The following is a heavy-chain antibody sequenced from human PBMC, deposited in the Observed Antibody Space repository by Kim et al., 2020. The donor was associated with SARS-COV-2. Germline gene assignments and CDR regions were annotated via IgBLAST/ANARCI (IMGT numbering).Heavy chain of an antibody. Sequence: ASVKVSCKASGYTFTSYAMNWVRQAPGQGLEWMGWINTNTGNPTYAQGFTGRFVFSLDTSVSTAYLQISSLKAEDTAVYYCAREKKTRITIFGVVPNDAFDIWGQGTMVTVSS. CDR1: GYTFTSYA. CDR3: AREKKTRITIFGVVPNDAFDI. J-gene: IGHJ3*02. CDR2: INTNTGNP. V-gene: IGHV7-4-1*02. D-gene: IGHD3-3*01.